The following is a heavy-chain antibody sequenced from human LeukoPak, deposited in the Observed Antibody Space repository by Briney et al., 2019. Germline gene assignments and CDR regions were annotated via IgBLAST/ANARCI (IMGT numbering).Heavy chain of an antibody. CDR3: ARGGWSAFDI. Sequence: PSETLSLTCTVSGRSISSYYWSWIRQPPGKGLEWVGYIYYSGTTNYNPYLKSRVTISVDTSKNQFSMKLRSVTAADTAVYYCARGGWSAFDIWGQGTMVTVSS. V-gene: IGHV4-59*01. CDR1: GRSISSYY. CDR2: IYYSGTT. J-gene: IGHJ3*02. D-gene: IGHD3-10*01.